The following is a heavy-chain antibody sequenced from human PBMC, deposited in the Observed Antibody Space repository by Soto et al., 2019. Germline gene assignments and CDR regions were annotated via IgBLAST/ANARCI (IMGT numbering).Heavy chain of an antibody. V-gene: IGHV4-59*01. D-gene: IGHD3-3*02. Sequence: SETLSLTCTVSGGSISSYYWSWIRQPPGKGLEWIGYIYYSGSTNYNPSLKSRVTISVDTSKNQFSLKLSSVTAADTAVYYCARDRPIFGVVNYYYYGMDVWGQGTTVTV. J-gene: IGHJ6*02. CDR1: GGSISSYY. CDR2: IYYSGST. CDR3: ARDRPIFGVVNYYYYGMDV.